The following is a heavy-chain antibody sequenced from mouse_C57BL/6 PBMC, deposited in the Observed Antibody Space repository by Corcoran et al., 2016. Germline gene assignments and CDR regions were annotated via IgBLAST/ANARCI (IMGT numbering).Heavy chain of an antibody. V-gene: IGHV9-3*01. D-gene: IGHD1-1*01. J-gene: IGHJ1*03. CDR3: ASHYYGSSYWYFDV. Sequence: QIQLVKSGPERKKPGETVKISCKASGYTFTTSGMSWVKQAPGKGLKWMGWINTYSGVPTYADDFKGRFAFSLETSASTAYLQINNLKNEDTATYFCASHYYGSSYWYFDVWGTGTTVTVSS. CDR1: GYTFTTSG. CDR2: INTYSGVP.